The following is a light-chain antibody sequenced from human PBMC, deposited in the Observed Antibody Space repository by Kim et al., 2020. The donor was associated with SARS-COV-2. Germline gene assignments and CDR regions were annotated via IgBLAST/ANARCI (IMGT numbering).Light chain of an antibody. Sequence: QAATLTCTGNSNNVGNQGAAWLQQHQGHPPKLLSYRNNNRPSGISERFSASRSGDTASLTITGLQPEDEADYYCSAWDSSLSAWVFGGGTQLTVL. CDR3: SAWDSSLSAWV. CDR2: RNN. CDR1: SNNVGNQG. J-gene: IGLJ2*01. V-gene: IGLV10-54*01.